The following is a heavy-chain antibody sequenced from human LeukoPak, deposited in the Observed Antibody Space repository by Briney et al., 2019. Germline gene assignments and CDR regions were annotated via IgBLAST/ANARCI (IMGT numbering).Heavy chain of an antibody. CDR3: AKDEIVVLPAASEYYFDY. D-gene: IGHD2-2*01. CDR2: IRYDGSNK. V-gene: IGHV3-30*02. CDR1: GFTFSSYG. J-gene: IGHJ4*02. Sequence: PGGSLRLSCAASGFTFSSYGMHWVRQAPGKGLEWVAFIRYDGSNKYYADSVKGRFTISRDNSKNTLYLQMNSLRAEDTAVYYCAKDEIVVLPAASEYYFDYWGQGTLVTVSS.